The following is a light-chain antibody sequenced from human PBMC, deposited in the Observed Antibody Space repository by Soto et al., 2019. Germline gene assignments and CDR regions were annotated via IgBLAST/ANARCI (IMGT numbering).Light chain of an antibody. CDR3: QQYGSSPPIT. Sequence: ELVLTQSPGTLSLSPGESATLSCRASQPVSSNFLAWYQQKPGQAPRLLIYGVSSRASGIPDRFFGSGSGTDFTLTISRLEPEDFAVYYCQQYGSSPPITFGQGTRWRL. J-gene: IGKJ5*01. CDR1: QPVSSNF. CDR2: GVS. V-gene: IGKV3-20*01.